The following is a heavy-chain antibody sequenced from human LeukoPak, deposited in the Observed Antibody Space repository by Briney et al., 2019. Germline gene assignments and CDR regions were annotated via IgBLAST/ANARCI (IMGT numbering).Heavy chain of an antibody. V-gene: IGHV1-18*01. D-gene: IGHD4-17*01. CDR3: ARDSFYGDYFDY. Sequence: ASVKVSCKASGYTFTNYGISWVRQAPGQGLEWMGWISAYNGNTNYAPKFQDRVSMTTDTSTSTAYIELRSLRSDDTAVYYCARDSFYGDYFDYWGQGTLVTVSS. J-gene: IGHJ4*02. CDR1: GYTFTNYG. CDR2: ISAYNGNT.